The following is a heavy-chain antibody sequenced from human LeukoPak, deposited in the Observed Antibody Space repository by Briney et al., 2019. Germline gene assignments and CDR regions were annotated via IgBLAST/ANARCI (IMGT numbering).Heavy chain of an antibody. V-gene: IGHV3-48*02. CDR1: GFTFNAYS. CDR3: ARDIYGGNPRTDY. CDR2: ISSSGDTI. J-gene: IGHJ4*02. Sequence: GGSLRLSCAASGFTFNAYSMNWVRQAPGKGLAWISYISSSGDTIYYAESVQGRFTISRDNAKSSLYLQMNSLRDEDTGVYYCARDIYGGNPRTDYWGPGTLVTVSS. D-gene: IGHD4-23*01.